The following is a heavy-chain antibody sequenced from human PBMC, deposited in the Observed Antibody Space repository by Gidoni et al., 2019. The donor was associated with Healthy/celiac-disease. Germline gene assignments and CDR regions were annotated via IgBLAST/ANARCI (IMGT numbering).Heavy chain of an antibody. V-gene: IGHV1-2*06. Sequence: QVQLVQSGAEVKKPGASVKVSCKASGYTFTGYYMHWVRQAPGQGLEWMGRINHNSGGTNYAQKFQGRVTMTRETSISTAYMELSRLRSDDTAVYYCAKMATDTNFDYWGQGTLVTVSS. CDR1: GYTFTGYY. CDR2: INHNSGGT. CDR3: AKMATDTNFDY. J-gene: IGHJ4*02. D-gene: IGHD2-2*01.